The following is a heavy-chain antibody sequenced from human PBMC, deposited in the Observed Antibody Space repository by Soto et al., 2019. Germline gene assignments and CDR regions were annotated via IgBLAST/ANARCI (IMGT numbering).Heavy chain of an antibody. D-gene: IGHD3-10*01. CDR3: TRIYGSGTFLPDY. V-gene: IGHV3-49*03. CDR2: IRSKAYGGTT. CDR1: EFTFGDYG. Sequence: GGSLRLSCTTSEFTFGDYGLSWFRQAPGKGMEWVGFIRSKAYGGTTEYAASVKGRFTISRDDSKSIAYVQMNRLITDDTAIYYCTRIYGSGTFLPDYWGQGTLVTVSS. J-gene: IGHJ4*02.